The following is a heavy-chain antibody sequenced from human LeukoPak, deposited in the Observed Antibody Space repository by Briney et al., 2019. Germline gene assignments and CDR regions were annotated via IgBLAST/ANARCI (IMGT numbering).Heavy chain of an antibody. J-gene: IGHJ4*02. D-gene: IGHD6-19*01. CDR1: GFTFSSYA. CDR3: ARDHVSGWYYFDY. CDR2: ISYDGSNK. Sequence: GRSLRLSCAASGFTFSSYAMHWVRQAPGKGLEWVAVISYDGSNKYYADSVKGRFTISRDNSKNTLYLQMNSLRAEDTAVYYCARDHVSGWYYFDYWGQGTLVTVSS. V-gene: IGHV3-30-3*01.